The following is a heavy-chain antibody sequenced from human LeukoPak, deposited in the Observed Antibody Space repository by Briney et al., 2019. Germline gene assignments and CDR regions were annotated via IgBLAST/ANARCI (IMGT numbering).Heavy chain of an antibody. Sequence: GESLKISYKGSGYSFTSYWIGWVRQMPGKGLEWMGIIYPGDSDTRYSPSFQGQVTISADKSISTAYLQWSSLKASDTAMYYCATTYYYDSSRYPYYFDYWGQGTLVTVSS. D-gene: IGHD3-22*01. V-gene: IGHV5-51*01. CDR3: ATTYYYDSSRYPYYFDY. J-gene: IGHJ4*02. CDR1: GYSFTSYW. CDR2: IYPGDSDT.